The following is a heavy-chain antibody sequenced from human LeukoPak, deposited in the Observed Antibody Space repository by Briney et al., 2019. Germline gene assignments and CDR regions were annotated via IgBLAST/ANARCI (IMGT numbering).Heavy chain of an antibody. V-gene: IGHV3-23*01. CDR1: GFTFSNYA. J-gene: IGHJ4*02. Sequence: PGGSLRLSCAASGFTFSNYAMSWVRQAPGKGLEWVSPISGSGGSTYYADSVKGRFTISIDNSKNTLYLQMNSLRAEDTAVYYCAKVGAVAGTWVFDYWGQGTLVTVSS. CDR2: ISGSGGST. CDR3: AKVGAVAGTWVFDY. D-gene: IGHD6-19*01.